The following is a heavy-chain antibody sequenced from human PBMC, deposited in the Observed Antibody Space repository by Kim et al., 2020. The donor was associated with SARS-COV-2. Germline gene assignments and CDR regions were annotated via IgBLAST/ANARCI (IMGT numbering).Heavy chain of an antibody. V-gene: IGHV6-1*01. CDR2: TYYRSKWYN. Sequence: SPTLSLTCAISGDSVSSNSAAWNWIRQSPSRGLEWLGRTYYRSKWYNDYAVSVKSRITINPDTSKNQFSLQLNSVTPEDTAVYYCARTFDDFWSGPYYYYYGMDVWGQGTTVTVSS. J-gene: IGHJ6*02. CDR1: GDSVSSNSAA. D-gene: IGHD3-3*01. CDR3: ARTFDDFWSGPYYYYYGMDV.